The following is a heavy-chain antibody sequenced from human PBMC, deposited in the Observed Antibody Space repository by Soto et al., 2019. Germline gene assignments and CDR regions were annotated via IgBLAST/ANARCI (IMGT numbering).Heavy chain of an antibody. CDR3: PRGIRGSSGWSYYYGMDV. Sequence: EVQLVESGGGLVQPGGSLRLSCAASGFTFSNYWMSWVRQAPGKGLEWVANIKQDVSEEYYVDSVKGRFTISRDNAKNSLYLQMSSLRADDTAVYYCPRGIRGSSGWSYYYGMDVWGQGTTVTVSS. CDR1: GFTFSNYW. J-gene: IGHJ6*02. V-gene: IGHV3-7*03. CDR2: IKQDVSEE. D-gene: IGHD6-19*01.